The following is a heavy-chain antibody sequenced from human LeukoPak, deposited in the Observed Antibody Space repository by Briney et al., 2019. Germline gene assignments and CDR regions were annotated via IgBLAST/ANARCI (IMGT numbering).Heavy chain of an antibody. Sequence: GGSLRLSCAASGFTFSSYGMHWVRQAPGKGLEWVAFIRYDGSNKYYADSVKGRFTISRDNSKNTLYLQMNSLRAVDTAVYYCASDGGVIVTIDYWGQGTLVTVSS. CDR2: IRYDGSNK. V-gene: IGHV3-30*02. D-gene: IGHD3-16*02. CDR3: ASDGGVIVTIDY. CDR1: GFTFSSYG. J-gene: IGHJ4*02.